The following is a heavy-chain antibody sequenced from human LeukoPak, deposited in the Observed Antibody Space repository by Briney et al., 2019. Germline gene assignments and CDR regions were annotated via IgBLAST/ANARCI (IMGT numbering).Heavy chain of an antibody. CDR1: GFSFNSYS. V-gene: IGHV3-48*02. D-gene: IGHD6-19*01. Sequence: GGSLRLYSAASGFSFNSYSMIWVRPAPGKGREGVLYICSSSSTIYYTASVKGRFTISRDNAKNSLYLQMNSLRDEDTAVYYCASAGSGLYWGQGTLVTVSS. CDR3: ASAGSGLY. J-gene: IGHJ4*02. CDR2: ICSSSSTI.